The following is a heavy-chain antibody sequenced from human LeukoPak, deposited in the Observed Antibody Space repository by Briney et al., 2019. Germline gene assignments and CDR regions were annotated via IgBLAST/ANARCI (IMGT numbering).Heavy chain of an antibody. Sequence: SVKVSCKASGGTFSSYAISWVRQAPGQGLEWMGRIIPILGIANYAQKFQGRVTITADKSTSTAYMELSSLRSEDTAVYYCAKRIAVAGTPFDYWGQGTLVTVSS. CDR3: AKRIAVAGTPFDY. V-gene: IGHV1-69*04. CDR2: IIPILGIA. CDR1: GGTFSSYA. D-gene: IGHD6-19*01. J-gene: IGHJ4*02.